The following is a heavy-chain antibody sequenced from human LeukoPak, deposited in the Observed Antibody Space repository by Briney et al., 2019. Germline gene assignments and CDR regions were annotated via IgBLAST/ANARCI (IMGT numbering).Heavy chain of an antibody. CDR2: ISAYNGNT. CDR1: GYTFTSYG. Sequence: ASVKVSCKASGYTFTSYGISWVRQAPGQGLEWMGWISAYNGNTSYAQKLQGRVTMTTDTSTSTAYMELRSLRSDDTAVYYCARDKSFLYYFDYWGQGTLVTVSS. CDR3: ARDKSFLYYFDY. J-gene: IGHJ4*02. V-gene: IGHV1-18*01. D-gene: IGHD3-3*01.